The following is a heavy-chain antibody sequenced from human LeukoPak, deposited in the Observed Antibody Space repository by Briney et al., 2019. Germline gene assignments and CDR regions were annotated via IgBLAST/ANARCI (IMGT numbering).Heavy chain of an antibody. CDR2: IYYSGST. V-gene: IGHV4-39*01. CDR3: AKSARGHNPRGWEPDAFDI. CDR1: GGSISSSSYY. Sequence: SETLSLTCTVSGGSISSSSYYWGWIRQPPGKGLEWIGSIYYSGSTYYNPSLKSRVTISVDTSKNQFSLKLTSLTAADTAVHYCAKSARGHNPRGWEPDAFDIWGQGTMVTVSS. D-gene: IGHD6-19*01. J-gene: IGHJ3*02.